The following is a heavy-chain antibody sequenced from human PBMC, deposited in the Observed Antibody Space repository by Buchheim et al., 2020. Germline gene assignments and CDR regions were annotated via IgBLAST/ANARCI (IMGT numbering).Heavy chain of an antibody. CDR1: GGSISSYY. Sequence: QVQLQESGPGLVKPSETLSLTCTVSGGSISSYYWSWIRQPPGKGLEWIGYIYYSGSTNYNPSLKSRVTISVDTSKNQFSLKLSSATAADTAVYYCARGGYVAAAGTLDFQHWGQGTL. CDR2: IYYSGST. V-gene: IGHV4-59*01. J-gene: IGHJ1*01. CDR3: ARGGYVAAAGTLDFQH. D-gene: IGHD6-13*01.